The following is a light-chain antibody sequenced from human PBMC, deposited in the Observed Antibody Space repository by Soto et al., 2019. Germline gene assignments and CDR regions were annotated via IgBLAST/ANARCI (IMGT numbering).Light chain of an antibody. J-gene: IGKJ1*01. CDR2: AAS. Sequence: VIWMTQSPSLLSASTGDRVTISCLMSQGISSYLAWYQQKPGKAPELLIYAASTLQSGVPSRFSGSGSGTDFTLTISCLRSEDFATYYCQQYYSFPWTFGQGTKVDIK. CDR1: QGISSY. V-gene: IGKV1D-8*01. CDR3: QQYYSFPWT.